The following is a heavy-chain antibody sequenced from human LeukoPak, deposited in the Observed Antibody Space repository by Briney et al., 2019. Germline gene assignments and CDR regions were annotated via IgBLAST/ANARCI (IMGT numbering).Heavy chain of an antibody. J-gene: IGHJ4*02. CDR1: GDSVSSNTAA. Sequence: SQTLSLTCTISGDSVSSNTAAWNWIRQSPSRGLEWLGRTYYRSKWYTDYAVSVKSRINIKPDTSQNQVSLQLNSVTPEDTAVYYCTRDKGSIDYWGQGTLVTVFS. D-gene: IGHD6-13*01. CDR2: TYYRSKWYT. CDR3: TRDKGSIDY. V-gene: IGHV6-1*01.